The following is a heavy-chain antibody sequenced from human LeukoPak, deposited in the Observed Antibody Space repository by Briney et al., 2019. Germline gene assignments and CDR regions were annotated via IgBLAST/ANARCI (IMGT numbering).Heavy chain of an antibody. Sequence: ASVKVSCKASGYTFPSYDINWVRQATGQGLAWMGWMNPNSGNTGYAQKFQARVSMTRNTSISTAYMELSSLRSEDTAVYYCTRGLVVLSATSWAFDIWGHGTMVTVSS. CDR1: GYTFPSYD. V-gene: IGHV1-8*01. CDR3: TRGLVVLSATSWAFDI. D-gene: IGHD2-15*01. J-gene: IGHJ3*02. CDR2: MNPNSGNT.